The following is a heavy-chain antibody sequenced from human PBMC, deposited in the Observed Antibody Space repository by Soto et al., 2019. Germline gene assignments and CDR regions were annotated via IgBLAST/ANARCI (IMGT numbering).Heavy chain of an antibody. D-gene: IGHD5-12*01. CDR3: ARVKATLYRHYYFDY. J-gene: IGHJ4*02. V-gene: IGHV4-30-4*01. CDR2: IFYTGST. CDR1: GGTINSGDYF. Sequence: SETLSLTCSVSGGTINSGDYFWSWIRQPPGKGLEWIGSIFYTGSTYYSPSLKSRASMSMDTSKNLFSVRLRSLTAADTAVYFCARVKATLYRHYYFDYWGQGTPVTVSS.